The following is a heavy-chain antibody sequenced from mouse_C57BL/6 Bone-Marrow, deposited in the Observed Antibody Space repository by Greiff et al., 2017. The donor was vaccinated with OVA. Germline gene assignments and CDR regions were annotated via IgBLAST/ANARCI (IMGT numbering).Heavy chain of an antibody. CDR2: ISYDGSN. V-gene: IGHV3-6*01. CDR3: ASFSHWYFDV. Sequence: ESGPGLVKPSQSLSLTCSVTGYSITSGYYWNWIRQFPGNKLEWMGYISYDGSNNYNPSLKNRISITRDTSKNQFFLKLNSVTTEDTATYYCASFSHWYFDVWGTGTTVTVSS. J-gene: IGHJ1*03. CDR1: GYSITSGYY.